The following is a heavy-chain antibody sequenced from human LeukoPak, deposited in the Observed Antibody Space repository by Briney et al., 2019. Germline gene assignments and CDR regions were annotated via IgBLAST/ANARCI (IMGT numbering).Heavy chain of an antibody. Sequence: ESGPTLVNPTQTLTLTCTFSGFSLSASGVGVGWIRQPPGKALEWLALIYWNDDKRYSPSLKSRLTITKDTSKNQVVLTMTNMDPVDTATYYCAHSLMDSYCSSTSCLNWFDPWGQGTLVTVSS. CDR2: IYWNDDK. CDR3: AHSLMDSYCSSTSCLNWFDP. CDR1: GFSLSASGVG. V-gene: IGHV2-5*01. J-gene: IGHJ5*02. D-gene: IGHD2-2*01.